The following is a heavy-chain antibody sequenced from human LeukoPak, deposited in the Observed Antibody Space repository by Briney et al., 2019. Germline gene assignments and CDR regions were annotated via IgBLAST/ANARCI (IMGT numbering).Heavy chain of an antibody. CDR1: GGSIFSGDYY. CDR3: ARGDYNDGAGYLDH. V-gene: IGHV4-30-4*01. Sequence: SQTLSLTCTVSGGSIFSGDYYWNWICQPPGKGLEWIGYIYYNGITYYNPSLESRVTISVDTSKNQFSLKLSSVTAADTAVYYCARGDYNDGAGYLDHWGQGTLVPVSS. D-gene: IGHD3-22*01. CDR2: IYYNGIT. J-gene: IGHJ5*02.